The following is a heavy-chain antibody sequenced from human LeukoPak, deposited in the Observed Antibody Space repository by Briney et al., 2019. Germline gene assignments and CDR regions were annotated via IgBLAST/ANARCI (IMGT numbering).Heavy chain of an antibody. CDR1: GGSISSSSYY. D-gene: IGHD2-2*01. V-gene: IGHV4-39*01. Sequence: PSETLSLTCTVSGGSISSSSYYWGWIRQPPGKGLEWIGSIYYSGSTYYNPSLKSRVTISADTSKNQFSLKLSSVTAADTAVYYCARQGYQLRYFFDYWGQGTLVTVSS. J-gene: IGHJ4*02. CDR2: IYYSGST. CDR3: ARQGYQLRYFFDY.